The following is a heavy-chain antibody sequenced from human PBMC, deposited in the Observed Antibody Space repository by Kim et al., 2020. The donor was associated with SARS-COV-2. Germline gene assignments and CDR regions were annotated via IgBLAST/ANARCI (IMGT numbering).Heavy chain of an antibody. CDR3: AKGKGSYYYYGMDV. D-gene: IGHD3-10*01. Sequence: GGSLRLSCAASGFTFSSYAMSWVRQAPGKGLEWVSAISGSGGSTYYADSVKGRFTISRDNSKNTLYLQMNSLRAEDTAVYYCAKGKGSYYYYGMDVWGQGTTVTVSS. J-gene: IGHJ6*02. CDR1: GFTFSSYA. V-gene: IGHV3-23*01. CDR2: ISGSGGST.